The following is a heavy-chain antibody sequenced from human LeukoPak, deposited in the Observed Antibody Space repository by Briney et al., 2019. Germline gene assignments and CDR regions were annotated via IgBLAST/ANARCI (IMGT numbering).Heavy chain of an antibody. CDR3: AKGFNVVVTAMDY. Sequence: WASLRLSCAASGFTFSSYAMSWVRQAPGKGLEWVSAISGSGGSTYYADSVKGRFTISRDNSKNTLYLQMNSLRAEDTAVYYCAKGFNVVVTAMDYWGQGTLVTVSS. J-gene: IGHJ4*02. D-gene: IGHD2-21*02. CDR1: GFTFSSYA. V-gene: IGHV3-23*01. CDR2: ISGSGGST.